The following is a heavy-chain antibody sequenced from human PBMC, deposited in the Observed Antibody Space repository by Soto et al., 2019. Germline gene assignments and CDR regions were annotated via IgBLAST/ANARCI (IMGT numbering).Heavy chain of an antibody. CDR2: IYHSGST. Sequence: PSETLSLTCAVSGYSISSGYYWGWIRQPPGKGLEWIGSIYHSGSTYYNPSLKSRVTISVDTSKNQFSLKLSSVTAADTAVYYCARHPSSSSGRFDPWGQGTLVTVSS. J-gene: IGHJ5*02. D-gene: IGHD6-6*01. V-gene: IGHV4-38-2*01. CDR1: GYSISSGYY. CDR3: ARHPSSSSGRFDP.